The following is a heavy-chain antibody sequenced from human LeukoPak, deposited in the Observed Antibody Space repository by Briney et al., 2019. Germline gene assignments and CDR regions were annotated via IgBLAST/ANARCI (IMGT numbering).Heavy chain of an antibody. CDR1: GYTFTSYG. CDR3: ATLSWIFRVVIIHLSMDV. CDR2: ISAYNGNT. Sequence: APVKVSCKASGYTFTSYGISWVGQAPGQGLEWMGWISAYNGNTNNAQKLQGRVTMTTDTSTSTAYMELRSLRSDDTAVYYCATLSWIFRVVIIHLSMDVWGKGTTVTVFS. J-gene: IGHJ6*03. D-gene: IGHD3-3*01. V-gene: IGHV1-18*01.